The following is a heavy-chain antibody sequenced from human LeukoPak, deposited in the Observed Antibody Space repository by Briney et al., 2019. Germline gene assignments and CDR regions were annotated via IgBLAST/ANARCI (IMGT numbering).Heavy chain of an antibody. Sequence: GASVKVSCKASGYTFTGYYMHWVRQAPGQGLEWMGWINPNSGGTNYAQKFQGRVTMTRDTSISTAYMELSRLRSDDTAVYYCARLYPPIYDSSGYYYVWYFDYWGQGTLVTVSS. V-gene: IGHV1-2*02. J-gene: IGHJ4*02. CDR2: INPNSGGT. D-gene: IGHD3-22*01. CDR3: ARLYPPIYDSSGYYYVWYFDY. CDR1: GYTFTGYY.